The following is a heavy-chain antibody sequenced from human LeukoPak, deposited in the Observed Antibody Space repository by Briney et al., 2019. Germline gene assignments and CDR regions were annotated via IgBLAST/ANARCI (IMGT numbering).Heavy chain of an antibody. D-gene: IGHD3-22*01. J-gene: IGHJ4*02. CDR2: IYHSGST. V-gene: IGHV4-30-2*01. Sequence: PSETLSLTCTVSGGSVSSDNFYWSWIRQPPGKGLEWIGYIYHSGSTYYNPSLKSRVTISVDRSKNQFSLKLSSVTAADTAVYYCARGVGYYYDSSGYYYFDYWGQGTLVTVSS. CDR3: ARGVGYYYDSSGYYYFDY. CDR1: GGSVSSDNFY.